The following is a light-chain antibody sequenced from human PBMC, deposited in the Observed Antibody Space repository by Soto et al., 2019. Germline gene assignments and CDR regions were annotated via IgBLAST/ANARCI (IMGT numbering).Light chain of an antibody. Sequence: SYELTQPPSLSVSLGQTATITCSGDALPTLYAYWYQQKPGQAPVLVIFKDSERPSGIPERFSGSSSGTTATLTISGVQAEDEADYSCQSADSSNSYGVFGGGTKLTGL. CDR3: QSADSSNSYGV. CDR1: ALPTLY. CDR2: KDS. V-gene: IGLV3-25*03. J-gene: IGLJ2*01.